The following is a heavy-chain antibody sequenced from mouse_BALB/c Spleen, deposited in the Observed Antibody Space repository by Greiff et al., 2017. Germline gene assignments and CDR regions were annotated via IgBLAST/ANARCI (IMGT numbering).Heavy chain of an antibody. CDR3: TDGSDY. CDR1: GYTFTSYW. J-gene: IGHJ2*01. CDR2: IYPSDSYT. V-gene: IGHV1-69*02. D-gene: IGHD2-3*01. Sequence: VQLQQPGAELVRPGASVKLSCKASGYTFTSYWINWVKQRPGQGLEWIGNIYPSDSYTNYNQKFKDKATLTVDKSSSTAYMQLSSPTSEDSAVYYCTDGSDYWGQGTTLTVSS.